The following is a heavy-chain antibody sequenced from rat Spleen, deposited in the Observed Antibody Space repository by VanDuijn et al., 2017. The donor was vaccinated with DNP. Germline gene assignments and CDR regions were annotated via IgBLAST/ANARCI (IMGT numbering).Heavy chain of an antibody. D-gene: IGHD5-1*01. CDR2: ISYEGSST. J-gene: IGHJ1*01. CDR3: ARGSGTYYWYFDF. Sequence: EVQLVESGGGLVQPGRSLKLSCTASGFTFSDYYMAWVRQAPKKGLELVAAISYEGSSTYYPDSVKGRFTISRDNAKNTLYLQMNSLRSEDTATYYCARGSGTYYWYFDFWGPGTMVTVSS. CDR1: GFTFSDYY. V-gene: IGHV5-22*01.